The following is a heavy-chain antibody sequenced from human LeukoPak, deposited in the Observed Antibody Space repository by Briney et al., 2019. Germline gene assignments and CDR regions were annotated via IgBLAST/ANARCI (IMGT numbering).Heavy chain of an antibody. CDR1: GGSFNFYY. CDR2: IYYSGTT. D-gene: IGHD3-10*01. CDR3: GITYKHPSLISRFTISVDKSKNQFSLKLSSVTAADPAVYYCARDGYCGGDCYSGAFDI. Sequence: SETLSLTCTVFGGSFNFYYWGWIRQPPGKGLEWIGSIYYSGTTYYNPSLKSRVTISVDKSTNQFSLKLSSVTAADTAVYYCGITYKHPSLISRFTISVDKSKNQFSLKLSSVTAADPAVYYCARDGYCGGDCYSGAFDIWGQGTMVTVSS. V-gene: IGHV4-39*07. J-gene: IGHJ3*02.